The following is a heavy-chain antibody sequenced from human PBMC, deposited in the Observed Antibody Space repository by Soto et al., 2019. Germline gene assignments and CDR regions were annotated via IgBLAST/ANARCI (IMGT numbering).Heavy chain of an antibody. J-gene: IGHJ4*02. Sequence: GASVKVSCKASGYTFTSYAMHWVRQAPGQRLEWMGWINAGNGNTKYSQKFQGRVTITRDTSASTVYMELSSLRSEDTAVYYCARGAVRYCSGGSCPGGYWGQGTLVTVSS. V-gene: IGHV1-3*01. CDR3: ARGAVRYCSGGSCPGGY. CDR1: GYTFTSYA. CDR2: INAGNGNT. D-gene: IGHD2-15*01.